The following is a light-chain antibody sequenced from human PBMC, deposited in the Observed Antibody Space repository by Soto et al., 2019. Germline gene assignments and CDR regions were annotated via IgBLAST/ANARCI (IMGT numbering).Light chain of an antibody. CDR3: QQRSNWPPFT. CDR2: DAS. J-gene: IGKJ3*01. Sequence: EVVMARSPATRSVPPLGRATLSCMASQRVSSYLAWYQQKPGQAPRLLIYDASNRATGIPARFSGSGPATDFTLTISSLEPEDFAVYYCQQRSNWPPFTFGPGTKVDLK. V-gene: IGKV3-11*01. CDR1: QRVSSY.